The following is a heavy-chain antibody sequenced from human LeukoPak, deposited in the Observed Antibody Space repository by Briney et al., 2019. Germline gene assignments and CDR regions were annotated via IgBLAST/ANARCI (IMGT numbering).Heavy chain of an antibody. V-gene: IGHV4-31*03. J-gene: IGHJ6*02. CDR3: ARYCVAATNYYYGMDV. CDR2: IYCSGST. D-gene: IGHD2-15*01. CDR1: GGSISSGGYY. Sequence: SETLSLTCTVSGGSISSGGYYWSWIRQHPGKGLEWIGYIYCSGSTYYNPSLKSRVTISVDTSKNQFSLKLSSVTAADTAVYYCARYCVAATNYYYGMDVWGQGTTVTVSS.